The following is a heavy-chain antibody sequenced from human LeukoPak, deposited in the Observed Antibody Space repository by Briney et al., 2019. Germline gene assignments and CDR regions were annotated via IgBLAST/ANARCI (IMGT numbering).Heavy chain of an antibody. CDR3: ARRVSYYYFYMDV. Sequence: SETLSLTCGVSGDSFSGYYWSWIRQSPGKGLEWMAEINDSGSTNFNPSLKSRLRISLDASKNQFSLTLSSVTAADTAVYYCARRVSYYYFYMDVWGNGTTVTGSS. V-gene: IGHV4-34*01. CDR1: GDSFSGYY. CDR2: INDSGST. J-gene: IGHJ6*03.